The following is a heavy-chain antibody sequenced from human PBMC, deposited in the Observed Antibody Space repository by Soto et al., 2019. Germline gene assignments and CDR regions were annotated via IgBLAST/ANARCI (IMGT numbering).Heavy chain of an antibody. D-gene: IGHD2-21*01. CDR3: ARDGDYFYYRMDV. CDR1: GGTFSSYA. CDR2: IIHIFGTA. V-gene: IGHV1-69*12. Sequence: QVQLVQSGAEVKKPGSSVKVSCKASGGTFSSYAISWVRQAPGQGLEWMGGIIHIFGTANYPQKFQGRVTLTADESTSAAYMQVSSLRSEDTAVSYCARDGDYFYYRMDVWGQGTTVTVSS. J-gene: IGHJ6*02.